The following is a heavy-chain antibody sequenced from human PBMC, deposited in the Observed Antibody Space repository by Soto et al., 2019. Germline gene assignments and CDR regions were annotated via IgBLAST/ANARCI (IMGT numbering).Heavy chain of an antibody. V-gene: IGHV4-39*01. CDR2: IYYSGST. D-gene: IGHD6-13*01. CDR1: GGSISSSSYY. CDR3: ASRRRQQLEDFDY. J-gene: IGHJ4*02. Sequence: SETLSLTCTVSGGSISSSSYYRGWIRQPPGKGLEWIGSIYYSGSTYYNPSLKSRVTISVDTSKNQFSLKLSSVTAADTAVYYWASRRRQQLEDFDYWGQGSLVTVYS.